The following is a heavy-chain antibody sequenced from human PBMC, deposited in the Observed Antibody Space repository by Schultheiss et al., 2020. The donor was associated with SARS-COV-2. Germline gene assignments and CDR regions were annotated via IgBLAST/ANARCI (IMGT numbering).Heavy chain of an antibody. CDR2: IYYSGST. J-gene: IGHJ6*03. V-gene: IGHV4-38-2*02. CDR3: ARQGSSGWLGYYYYYYMDV. Sequence: SQTLSLTCTVSGYSISSGYYWGWIRQPPGKGLEWIGSIYYSGSTYYNPSLETRVTISVDTSKNQFSLKLSSVTAADTAVYYCARQGSSGWLGYYYYYYMDVWGKGTTVTVSS. D-gene: IGHD6-19*01. CDR1: GYSISSGYY.